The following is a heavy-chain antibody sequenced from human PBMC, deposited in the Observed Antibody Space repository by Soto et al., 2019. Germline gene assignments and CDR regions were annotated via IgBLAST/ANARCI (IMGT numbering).Heavy chain of an antibody. Sequence: ASVKVSCKASGYTFTGYYMHWVRQAPGQGLEWMGWINPNSGGTNYAQKFQGWVTMTRDTSISTANMELSRLRSDDTAVYYCARETGVKYNHQVSLTDVDTYCSGGSCYSGRGAFDIWGQGTMVTVSS. D-gene: IGHD2-15*01. CDR3: ARETGVKYNHQVSLTDVDTYCSGGSCYSGRGAFDI. CDR1: GYTFTGYY. CDR2: INPNSGGT. V-gene: IGHV1-2*04. J-gene: IGHJ3*02.